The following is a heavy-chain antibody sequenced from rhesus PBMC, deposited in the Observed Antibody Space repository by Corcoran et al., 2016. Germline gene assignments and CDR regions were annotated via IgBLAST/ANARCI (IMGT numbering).Heavy chain of an antibody. V-gene: IGHV3-118*01. CDR2: IISKSNNYET. J-gene: IGHJ4*01. CDR3: VNWNYGY. D-gene: IGHD1-26*01. CDR1: GFTFSSSA. Sequence: EVQLVESGGGLVQPGGSLRLSCAASGFTFSSSAMHWVRQASGKGLEWVGRIISKSNNYETGYAEAVKGRFTIARDDSKNTAYLQMNSLKTEDTAVYYCVNWNYGYWGQGVLVTVSS.